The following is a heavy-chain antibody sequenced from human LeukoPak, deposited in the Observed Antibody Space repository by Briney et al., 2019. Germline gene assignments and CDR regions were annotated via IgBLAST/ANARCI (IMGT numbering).Heavy chain of an antibody. CDR2: IYTAGST. D-gene: IGHD6-25*01. CDR3: AGGNTWPGLSY. V-gene: IGHV3-53*01. J-gene: IGHJ4*02. Sequence: PGGSLRLSCAASELTVSGNYMSWVRQAPGKGLEWVSVIYTAGSTYNADSVKGRFTISRDKSKNTLYLQMNTLRAEDTAVYFCAGGNTWPGLSYWGQGTLLTVSS. CDR1: ELTVSGNY.